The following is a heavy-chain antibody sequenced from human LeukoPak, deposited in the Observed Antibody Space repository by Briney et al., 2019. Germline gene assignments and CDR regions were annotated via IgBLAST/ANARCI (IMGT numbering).Heavy chain of an antibody. J-gene: IGHJ5*02. CDR2: MNPDNGNT. CDR3: AREMRGGGYECCDFDQ. V-gene: IGHV1-8*01. Sequence: ASVKVSCKASGSTFISYDINWVRQAPGQGLEWMGWMNPDNGNTGYAQKFQGRVTMTRDTSISTAYMELSSLRAEDTAVYYCAREMRGGGYECCDFDQWGQGTLVTVSS. CDR1: GSTFISYD. D-gene: IGHD5-12*01.